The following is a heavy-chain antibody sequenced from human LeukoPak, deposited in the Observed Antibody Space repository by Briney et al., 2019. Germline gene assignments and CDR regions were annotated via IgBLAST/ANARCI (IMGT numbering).Heavy chain of an antibody. Sequence: SETLSLTCTVSGGSISSSSYYWGWIRQPPGKGLEWIGSIYYSGSTYYNPSLKSRVTISVDTSKNQFSLKLSSVTAADTAVYYCAAIVVPAAPYLYFDLWGRGTLVTVSS. CDR1: GGSISSSSYY. J-gene: IGHJ2*01. CDR3: AAIVVPAAPYLYFDL. V-gene: IGHV4-39*01. D-gene: IGHD2-2*01. CDR2: IYYSGST.